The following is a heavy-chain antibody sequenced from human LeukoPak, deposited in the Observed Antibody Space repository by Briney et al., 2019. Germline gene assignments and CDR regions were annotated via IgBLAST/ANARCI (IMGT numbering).Heavy chain of an antibody. CDR3: ARTEQWLDPYYYYMDV. V-gene: IGHV3-23*01. J-gene: IGHJ6*03. Sequence: GGSLRLSCAASGLNLTTYAMGWVRQAPGKGLEWVSVISDRGDSTYYGDSVKGRFTISRDSSKNTLYLQMNSLGGEDTAVYYCARTEQWLDPYYYYMDVWGKGTTVTVSS. D-gene: IGHD6-19*01. CDR1: GLNLTTYA. CDR2: ISDRGDST.